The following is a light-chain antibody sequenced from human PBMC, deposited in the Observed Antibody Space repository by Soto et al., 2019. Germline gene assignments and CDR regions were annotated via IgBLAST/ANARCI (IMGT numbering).Light chain of an antibody. V-gene: IGLV2-14*01. CDR2: DVS. CDR3: NSYTTSNTRQIV. Sequence: QSALTQPASVSASPGQSITISCTGTSSDVGGYNYVSWYQQHPGKAPKLMIYDVSNRPSGVSDRFSGSKSGNTASLTISGLQAEDEADYYCNSYTTSNTRQIVFGTGTKVTVL. CDR1: SSDVGGYNY. J-gene: IGLJ1*01.